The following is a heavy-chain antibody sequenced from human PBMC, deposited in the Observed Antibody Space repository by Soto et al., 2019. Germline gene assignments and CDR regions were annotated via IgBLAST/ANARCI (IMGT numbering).Heavy chain of an antibody. CDR1: GFTFSSYS. Sequence: GSLRLSCAASGFTFSSYSMNWVRQAPGKGLEWVSSISSSSYIYYADSVKGRFTISRDNAKNSLYLQMNSLRAEDTAVYYCARGSYYYGSGRFAFDIWGQGTMVTVSS. CDR2: ISSSSYI. D-gene: IGHD3-10*01. J-gene: IGHJ3*02. CDR3: ARGSYYYGSGRFAFDI. V-gene: IGHV3-21*01.